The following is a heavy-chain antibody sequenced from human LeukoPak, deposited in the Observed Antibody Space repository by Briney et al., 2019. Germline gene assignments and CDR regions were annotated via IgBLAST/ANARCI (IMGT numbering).Heavy chain of an antibody. CDR1: GFTFSDYG. CDR3: AKDAPGWYFDY. D-gene: IGHD1-14*01. Sequence: GGSLRVSCAASGFTFSDYGMHWVRQAPGKGLEWVALIRYDGFNKYYADSVKGRFSISRDNSKKTLYLQMNSLRAEDTAVYHCAKDAPGWYFDYWGQGTLLTVSS. CDR2: IRYDGFNK. V-gene: IGHV3-30*02. J-gene: IGHJ4*02.